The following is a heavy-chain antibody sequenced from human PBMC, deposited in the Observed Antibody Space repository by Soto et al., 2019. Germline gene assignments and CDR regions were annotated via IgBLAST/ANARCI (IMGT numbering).Heavy chain of an antibody. Sequence: EVQLLESGGGLRQPGGSLRLSCVASGYNFNKYAVSWVRQAPGKGLEWVSAISSGGDNTHYAASVKGRFTITRDNSKNMLYLEMNSLTVEDTAVYYCVRRAQYFDGTGFHAFAIWGQGTRVTVSS. J-gene: IGHJ3*02. CDR3: VRRAQYFDGTGFHAFAI. CDR2: ISSGGDNT. V-gene: IGHV3-23*01. D-gene: IGHD3-22*01. CDR1: GYNFNKYA.